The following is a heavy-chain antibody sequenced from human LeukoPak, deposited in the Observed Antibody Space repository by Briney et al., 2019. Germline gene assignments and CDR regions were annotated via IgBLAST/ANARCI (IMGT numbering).Heavy chain of an antibody. Sequence: GGSLRLSCAASGFAVSSNYMSWVRQAPGKGLEWVSVLYSGGSTYYADSVKGRFTISRDNSKNTLYLQMNSLRAEDTAVYYCAKSRGSGKRDYWGQGTLVTVSS. CDR1: GFAVSSNY. CDR2: LYSGGST. J-gene: IGHJ4*02. D-gene: IGHD1-26*01. V-gene: IGHV3-53*01. CDR3: AKSRGSGKRDY.